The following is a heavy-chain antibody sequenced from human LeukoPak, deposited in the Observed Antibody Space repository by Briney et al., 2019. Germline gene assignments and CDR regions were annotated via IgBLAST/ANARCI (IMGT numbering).Heavy chain of an antibody. CDR2: INPNSGGT. V-gene: IGHV1-2*02. D-gene: IGHD3-10*01. J-gene: IGHJ4*02. CDR1: GYTFTGYY. CDR3: AREYYGFGELLSTFKGYFDY. Sequence: ASVKVSCKASGYTFTGYYMHWVRQAPGQGLEWMGWINPNSGGTNYAQKFQGRVTMTRDTSISTAYMELSRLRSDDTAVYYCAREYYGFGELLSTFKGYFDYWGQGTLVTVSS.